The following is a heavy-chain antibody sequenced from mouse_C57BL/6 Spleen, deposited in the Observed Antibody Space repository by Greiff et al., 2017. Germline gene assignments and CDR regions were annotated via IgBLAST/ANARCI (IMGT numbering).Heavy chain of an antibody. CDR3: ARHRASSYEDYWYFDV. CDR2: IWSDGST. CDR1: GFSLTSYG. Sequence: VMLVESGPGLVAPSQSLSITCTVSGFSLTSYGVHWVRQPPGKGLEWLVVIWSDGSTTYNSALKSRLSISKDNSKSQVFLKMNSLQTDDTAMYYCARHRASSYEDYWYFDVWGTGTTVTVSS. V-gene: IGHV2-6-1*01. J-gene: IGHJ1*03. D-gene: IGHD1-1*01.